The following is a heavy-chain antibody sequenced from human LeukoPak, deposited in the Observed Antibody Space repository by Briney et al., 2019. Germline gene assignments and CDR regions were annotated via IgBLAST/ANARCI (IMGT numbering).Heavy chain of an antibody. CDR3: ARDRYSGSPVYYFDY. CDR1: GFTFSSYA. D-gene: IGHD1-26*01. J-gene: IGHJ4*02. CDR2: ISSNGGST. V-gene: IGHV3-64*01. Sequence: GGSLRLSCAASGFTFSSYAMYWVRQAPGKGLEYVSAISSNGGSTYYANSVKGRFIISRDNSKNTLHLQMGSLRAEDMAVYYCARDRYSGSPVYYFDYWGQGTLVTVSS.